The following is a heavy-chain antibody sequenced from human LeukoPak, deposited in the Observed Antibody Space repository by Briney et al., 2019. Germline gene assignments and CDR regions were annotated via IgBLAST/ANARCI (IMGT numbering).Heavy chain of an antibody. D-gene: IGHD5-18*01. CDR3: ARDRYSSIDY. CDR1: GGSISSYY. CDR2: IYYSGST. V-gene: IGHV4-59*01. J-gene: IGHJ4*02. Sequence: SETLSLTCTVSGGSISSYYWSWIRQPPGKGLEWIGYIYYSGSTNYNPSLKSRVTISVDTSKNQFSLKLSSVTAADTAVYYCARDRYSSIDYWGQGTLVTVSS.